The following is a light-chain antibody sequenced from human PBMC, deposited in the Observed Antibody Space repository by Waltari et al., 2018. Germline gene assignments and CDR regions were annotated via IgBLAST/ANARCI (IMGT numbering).Light chain of an antibody. V-gene: IGKV1-27*01. J-gene: IGKJ1*01. Sequence: DIQMTQSPSSLSASVGDRVTITCRASQAISNSLAWYQEKPGKVPQLLSYAASTLQSRVPPRFSGSGSGTDFNFTISSLQPEDLATYYGRKDNRAPRTLGQGTKVEIE. CDR1: QAISNS. CDR2: AAS. CDR3: RKDNRAPRT.